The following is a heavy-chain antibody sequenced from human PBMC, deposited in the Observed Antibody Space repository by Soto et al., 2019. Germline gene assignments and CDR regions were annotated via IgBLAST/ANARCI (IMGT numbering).Heavy chain of an antibody. Sequence: SLRLSCAASGFTFSSYAMSWIRQAPGKGLEWVSAISGSGGSTYYADSVKGRFTISRDNSKNTLYLQMNSLRAEDTAVYYCAVPFRFRTFDYWGQGTLVTVSS. D-gene: IGHD3-3*01. J-gene: IGHJ4*02. CDR2: ISGSGGST. CDR1: GFTFSSYA. CDR3: AVPFRFRTFDY. V-gene: IGHV3-23*01.